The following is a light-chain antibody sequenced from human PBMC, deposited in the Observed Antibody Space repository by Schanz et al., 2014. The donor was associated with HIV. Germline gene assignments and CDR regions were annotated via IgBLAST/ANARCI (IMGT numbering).Light chain of an antibody. CDR3: QYFGNSGGT. CDR1: QSVSGY. Sequence: EIALTQSPATLSLSPGERATLSCRASQSVSGYLAWYQQKPGQAPRLLIYDASNRATGIPARFSGSGSGTDFTLTISSLEPEDFAVYYCQYFGNSGGTFGGGTKVEIK. CDR2: DAS. J-gene: IGKJ4*01. V-gene: IGKV3-11*01.